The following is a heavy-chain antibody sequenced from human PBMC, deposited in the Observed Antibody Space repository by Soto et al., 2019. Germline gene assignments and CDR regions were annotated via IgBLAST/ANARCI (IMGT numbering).Heavy chain of an antibody. V-gene: IGHV4-39*07. D-gene: IGHD6-6*01. CDR3: ARALATRAKFDP. Sequence: PSETLSLTCTVSGGSISSSSYYWGWIRQPPGKGLEWIGSIYYSGSTYYNPSLKSRVTISVDTSKNQFSLKLSSVTAADTAVYYCARALATRAKFDPWGQGTLVTVSS. CDR1: GGSISSSSYY. CDR2: IYYSGST. J-gene: IGHJ5*02.